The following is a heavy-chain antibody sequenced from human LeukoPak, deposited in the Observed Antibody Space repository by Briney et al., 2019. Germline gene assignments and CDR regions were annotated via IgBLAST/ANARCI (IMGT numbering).Heavy chain of an antibody. CDR3: ARDLGQYYDTSDNWFDP. CDR2: INSDGSST. V-gene: IGHV3-74*01. Sequence: GGSLRLSCAASGFTFSSYWMHWVRQAPGKGLVWVSRINSDGSSTSYADSVKGRFTISRDNAKNTLYLQMNSLRAEDTAVYYCARDLGQYYDTSDNWFDPWRQGTLVTVSS. J-gene: IGHJ5*02. CDR1: GFTFSSYW. D-gene: IGHD3-22*01.